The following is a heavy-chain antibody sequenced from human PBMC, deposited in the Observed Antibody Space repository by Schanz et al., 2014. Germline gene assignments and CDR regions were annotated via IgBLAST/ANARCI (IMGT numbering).Heavy chain of an antibody. CDR3: ASLIGTTSAHFYGMDV. V-gene: IGHV3-33*01. CDR2: IWYDGSNK. CDR1: GFTFSKYG. D-gene: IGHD1-7*01. J-gene: IGHJ6*02. Sequence: QVQLVESGGGVVQPGRSLRLSCAASGFTFSKYGMHWVRQAPGKGLEWVAVIWYDGSNKDYADSVKGRFTISRDNSKNTVYLQMNSLRAEDTAVYFCASLIGTTSAHFYGMDVWGQGTTVTVSS.